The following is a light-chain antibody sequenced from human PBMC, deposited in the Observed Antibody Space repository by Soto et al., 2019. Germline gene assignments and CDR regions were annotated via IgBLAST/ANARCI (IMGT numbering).Light chain of an antibody. V-gene: IGKV1-39*01. Sequence: DIQMTQSPSSLSASVGDRVTITCRASQSISSNLNWYQQKPGKAPKLLIYAASSLQSGVPSRFSGSASGTDFTLTISCLQSEDFATYYCQQLNSYHITFGQGTRLEIK. CDR2: AAS. CDR1: QSISSN. CDR3: QQLNSYHIT. J-gene: IGKJ5*01.